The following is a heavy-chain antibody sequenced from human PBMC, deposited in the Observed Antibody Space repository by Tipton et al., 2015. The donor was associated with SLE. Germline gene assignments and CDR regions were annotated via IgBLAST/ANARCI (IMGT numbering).Heavy chain of an antibody. V-gene: IGHV3-30*04. D-gene: IGHD6-13*01. J-gene: IGHJ4*02. Sequence: SLRLSCAASGFTFSSYAMHWVRQAPGKGLEWVAVISYDGSNKYYADSVKGRFTISRDNSKNTLYLQMNSLRAEDTAVYYCASALEGIAAAGEFDYWGQGTLVTVSS. CDR3: ASALEGIAAAGEFDY. CDR1: GFTFSSYA. CDR2: ISYDGSNK.